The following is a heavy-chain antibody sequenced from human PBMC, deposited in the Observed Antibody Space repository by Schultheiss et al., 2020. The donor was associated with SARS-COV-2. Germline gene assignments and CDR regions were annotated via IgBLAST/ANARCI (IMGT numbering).Heavy chain of an antibody. Sequence: GESLKISCAASGFTFSDYYMSWIRQAPGKGLEWVSAISGSGGSTYYADSVKGRFTISRDNSKNTLYLQMNSLRAEDTAVYYCAKEPIIAVAELYWYFDLWGRGTLVTVSS. J-gene: IGHJ2*01. CDR3: AKEPIIAVAELYWYFDL. V-gene: IGHV3-23*01. CDR2: ISGSGGST. D-gene: IGHD6-19*01. CDR1: GFTFSDYY.